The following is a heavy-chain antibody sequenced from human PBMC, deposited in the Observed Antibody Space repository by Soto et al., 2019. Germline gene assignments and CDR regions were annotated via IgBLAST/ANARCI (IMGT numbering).Heavy chain of an antibody. D-gene: IGHD4-17*01. CDR1: GDSISGNNW. J-gene: IGHJ4*02. CDR3: ARSTVTMVNF. CDR2: IYYSGST. Sequence: PSETLSLTCAVSGDSISGNNWWSWIRQPPGKGLEWIGYIYYSGSTYYNPSLKSRVTISVDTSKNQFSLKLSSVTAADTAVYYCARSTVTMVNFWGQGTLVTVSS. V-gene: IGHV4-30-4*01.